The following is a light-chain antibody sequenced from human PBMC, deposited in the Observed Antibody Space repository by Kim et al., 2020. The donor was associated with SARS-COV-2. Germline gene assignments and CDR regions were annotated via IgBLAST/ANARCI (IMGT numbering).Light chain of an antibody. CDR1: QSISSW. CDR2: DAS. V-gene: IGKV1-5*01. J-gene: IGKJ2*01. CDR3: QQYHSYPFT. Sequence: SASVGDRVTITCRPSQSISSWLAWYQQKPGKAPKLLMYDASSLESGVPSRFSGSGSGTEFTLTISSLQPDDFAIYYCQQYHSYPFTFGQGTKLEIK.